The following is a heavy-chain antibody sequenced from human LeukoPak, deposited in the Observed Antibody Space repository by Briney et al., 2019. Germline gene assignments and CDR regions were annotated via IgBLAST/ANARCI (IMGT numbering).Heavy chain of an antibody. J-gene: IGHJ4*02. CDR1: GFTFSSYS. D-gene: IGHD3-22*01. CDR3: ASEYDSSGSFDY. CDR2: ISSSSSYI. Sequence: KPGRSLRLSCAASGFTFSSYSMNWVRQAPGKGLEWVSSISSSSSYIYYADSVKGRFTISRDNAKNSLYLQMNSLRAEDTAVYYCASEYDSSGSFDYWGQGTLVTVSS. V-gene: IGHV3-21*01.